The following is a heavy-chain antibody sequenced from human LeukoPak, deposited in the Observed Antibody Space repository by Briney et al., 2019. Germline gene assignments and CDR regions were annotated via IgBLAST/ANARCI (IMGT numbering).Heavy chain of an antibody. CDR2: IIPILGIA. D-gene: IGHD3-10*01. J-gene: IGHJ4*02. V-gene: IGHV1-69*04. Sequence: SVKVSCKASGGTFSSYAISWVRQAPGQGLERMGRIIPILGIANYAQKFQGRVTITADKSTSTAYMELSSLRSEDTAVYYCARAATMVRGVIIGAYFDYWGQGTLVTVSS. CDR1: GGTFSSYA. CDR3: ARAATMVRGVIIGAYFDY.